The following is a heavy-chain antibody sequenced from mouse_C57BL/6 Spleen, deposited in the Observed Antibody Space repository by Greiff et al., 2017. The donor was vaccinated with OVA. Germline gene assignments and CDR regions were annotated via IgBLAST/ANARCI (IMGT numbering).Heavy chain of an antibody. D-gene: IGHD1-1*01. Sequence: VQLQQPGAELVKPGASVKLSCKASGYTFTSYWMHWVKQRPGQGLEWIGMIHPNSGSTNYNEKFKSKATLTVDKSSSIAYMQLSSLTSEDSAVYYCATRGSSSFDYWGQGTTLTVSS. CDR1: GYTFTSYW. CDR2: IHPNSGST. J-gene: IGHJ2*01. CDR3: ATRGSSSFDY. V-gene: IGHV1-64*01.